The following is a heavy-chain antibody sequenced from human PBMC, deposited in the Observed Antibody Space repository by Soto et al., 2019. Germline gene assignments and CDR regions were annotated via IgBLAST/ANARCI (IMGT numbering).Heavy chain of an antibody. Sequence: QVQLQESGPGLVKPSETLSLTCTVSGGSISPYFWSWIRQPAGGGLEWIGRIYTTGSTNYNPSLKSRVTMSLDTSRNQFSLKLSSVTAADTAVYYCAREGGYFDSSGSGVYHYHGVDVWGQGTTVTVSS. V-gene: IGHV4-4*07. CDR2: IYTTGST. J-gene: IGHJ6*02. D-gene: IGHD3-22*01. CDR1: GGSISPYF. CDR3: AREGGYFDSSGSGVYHYHGVDV.